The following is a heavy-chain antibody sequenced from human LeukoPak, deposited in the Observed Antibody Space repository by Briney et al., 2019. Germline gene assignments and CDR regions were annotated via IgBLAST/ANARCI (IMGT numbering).Heavy chain of an antibody. CDR1: GGTFSSYA. J-gene: IGHJ4*02. Sequence: SVTVSCKASGGTFSSYAISWVRQAPGQGLEWMGGIIPIFGTANYAQKFQGRVTITRDTSASTAYMELSSLRSEDTAVYYCARPMAVAGFDYWGQGTLVTVSS. D-gene: IGHD6-19*01. V-gene: IGHV1-69*05. CDR3: ARPMAVAGFDY. CDR2: IIPIFGTA.